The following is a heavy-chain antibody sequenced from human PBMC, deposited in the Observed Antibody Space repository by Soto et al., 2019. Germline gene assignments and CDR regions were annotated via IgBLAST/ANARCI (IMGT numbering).Heavy chain of an antibody. CDR1: GFTFSSYA. CDR3: ARDANWNYYFDY. J-gene: IGHJ4*02. Sequence: PGGSLRLSCAASGFTFSSYAMSWVRQAPGKGLEWVSSISGSGGSTNYNPSLKSRVTISVDTSKNQFSLKLSSVTAADTAVYYCARDANWNYYFDYWGQGTLVTVSS. D-gene: IGHD1-7*01. CDR2: ISGSGGST. V-gene: IGHV3-23*02.